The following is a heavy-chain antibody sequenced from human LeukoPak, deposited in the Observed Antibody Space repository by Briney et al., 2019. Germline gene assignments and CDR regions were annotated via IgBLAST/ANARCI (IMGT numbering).Heavy chain of an antibody. J-gene: IGHJ4*02. Sequence: ASVKVSCKASGYTFTNYDINWVRQAPGQGLEWMGWISAYNGNTNYAQKLQGRVTMTTDTSTSTAYMELRSLRSDDTAVYYCARDPITIFGVVIGLLDYWGQGTLVTVSS. CDR2: ISAYNGNT. V-gene: IGHV1-18*01. CDR1: GYTFTNYD. CDR3: ARDPITIFGVVIGLLDY. D-gene: IGHD3-3*01.